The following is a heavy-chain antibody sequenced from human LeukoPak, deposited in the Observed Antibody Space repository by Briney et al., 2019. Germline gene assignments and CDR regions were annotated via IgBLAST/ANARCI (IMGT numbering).Heavy chain of an antibody. D-gene: IGHD4-23*01. CDR2: IYHSGST. Sequence: SETLSLTCTVSGGSISSGGYSWSWIRRPPGKGLEWIGYIYHSGSTYYNPSLKSRVTISVDRSKNQFSLKLSSVTAADTAVYYCASDYGGRGFDYWGQGTLVTVSS. J-gene: IGHJ4*02. V-gene: IGHV4-30-2*01. CDR1: GGSISSGGYS. CDR3: ASDYGGRGFDY.